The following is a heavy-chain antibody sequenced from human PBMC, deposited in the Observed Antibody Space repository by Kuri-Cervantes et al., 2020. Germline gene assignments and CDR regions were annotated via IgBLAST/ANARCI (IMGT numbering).Heavy chain of an antibody. J-gene: IGHJ2*01. CDR1: GGSISSGGYY. CDR2: IYTSGST. Sequence: LRLSCTVSGGSISSGGYYWSWIRQPAGKGLEWIGRIYTSGSTNYNPSLKSRVTMSVDTSKNQFSLKLSSVTAADTAVYYCAIDRNWYFDLWGRGTLVTVSS. CDR3: AIDRNWYFDL. V-gene: IGHV4-61*02.